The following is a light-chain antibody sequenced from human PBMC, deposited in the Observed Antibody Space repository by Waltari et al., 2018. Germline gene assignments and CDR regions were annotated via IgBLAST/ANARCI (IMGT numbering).Light chain of an antibody. CDR2: DVN. CDR3: SSQSIDDVLI. J-gene: IGLJ2*01. V-gene: IGLV2-14*03. Sequence: QSALTQPASVSGSPVQSITISCTGSSSDVGRHDSVSWYQDHPGQAPKVILFDVNNCPSCVSYRFSASESGDTASLTISGLQAEDEATYYCSSQSIDDVLIFGGGTKLTVL. CDR1: SSDVGRHDS.